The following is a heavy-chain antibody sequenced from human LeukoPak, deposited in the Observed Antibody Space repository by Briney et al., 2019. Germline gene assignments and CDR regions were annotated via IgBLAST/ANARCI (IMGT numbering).Heavy chain of an antibody. CDR2: IYWNDDK. D-gene: IGHD3-3*01. J-gene: IGHJ6*03. CDR3: AHSFPADDFWSGYYTGDYYYYMDV. V-gene: IGHV2-5*01. CDR1: GFSLSTSGVG. Sequence: SGPTLVKPTQTLTRTCTFSGFSLSTSGVGVGWIRQPPGKALEWLALIYWNDDKRYSPSLKSRLTITKDTSKNQVVLTMTNMDPVDTATYYCAHSFPADDFWSGYYTGDYYYYMDVWGKGTTVTVSS.